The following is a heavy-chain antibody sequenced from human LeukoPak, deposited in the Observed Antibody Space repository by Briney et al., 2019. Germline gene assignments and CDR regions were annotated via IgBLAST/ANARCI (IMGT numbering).Heavy chain of an antibody. D-gene: IGHD6-13*01. J-gene: IGHJ4*02. V-gene: IGHV3-74*01. CDR1: GFTFSSYW. CDR2: INRDGSST. Sequence: GGSLRLSCAASGFTFSSYWMHWVRQAPGKGLVWVSRINRDGSSTNYADSVKGRFTISRDNAKNTLYLQMNSLRAEDTAVYYCATVIAAGGEDSWGQGTLVTVSS. CDR3: ATVIAAGGEDS.